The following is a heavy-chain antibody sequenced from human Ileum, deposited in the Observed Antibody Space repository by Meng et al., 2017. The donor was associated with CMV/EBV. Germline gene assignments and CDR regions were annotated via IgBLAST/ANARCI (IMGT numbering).Heavy chain of an antibody. D-gene: IGHD6-13*01. V-gene: IGHV6-1*01. CDR1: GDVVATTTVA. J-gene: IGHJ4*02. CDR3: VRLTGNSWLDY. CDR2: TDDRSKWFN. Sequence: VQLQLTGSGLVRTSRTLCLPLTISGDVVATTTVAWNWIRQSPSRGLEWLGRTDDRSKWFNDYALSVRGRITINPDISTNQLSLQLNSVTPEDTAVYYCVRLTGNSWLDYWGRGTLVTVSS.